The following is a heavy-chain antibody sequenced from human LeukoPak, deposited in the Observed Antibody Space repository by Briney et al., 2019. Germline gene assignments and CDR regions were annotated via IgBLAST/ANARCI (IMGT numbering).Heavy chain of an antibody. V-gene: IGHV4-39*01. CDR1: GGSISSGDYY. J-gene: IGHJ4*02. CDR2: IYSGGMT. Sequence: SETLSLTCTVTGGSISSGDYYWSWLRQPPGKGLEWIASIYSGGMTFYSPSLKSRLTISADTSRNHFSLRLSSVTAADTALYFCARHFAHPTAYFDSCGQGSLVTVSS. CDR3: ARHFAHPTAYFDS.